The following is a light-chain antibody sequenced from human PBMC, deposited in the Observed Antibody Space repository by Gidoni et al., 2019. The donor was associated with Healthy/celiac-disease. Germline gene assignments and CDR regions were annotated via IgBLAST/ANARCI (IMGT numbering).Light chain of an antibody. CDR3: QQYNNWQWT. CDR2: GAS. CDR1: QSVSSN. Sequence: EIVMTQYPATLSVSPGERATLSCRASQSVSSNLAWYQQKPGQAPRLLIYGASTRATGIPARFSGSGSGTEFTLTISSLQSEDFAVYYCQQYNNWQWTFGQGTKVEIK. V-gene: IGKV3-15*01. J-gene: IGKJ1*01.